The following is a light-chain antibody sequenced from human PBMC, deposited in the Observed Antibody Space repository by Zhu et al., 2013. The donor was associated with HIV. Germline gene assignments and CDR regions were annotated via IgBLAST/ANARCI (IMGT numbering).Light chain of an antibody. V-gene: IGLV2-8*01. J-gene: IGLJ2*01. CDR3: GTWDSSLSAVV. Sequence: QSALRQPPSASGSPGQSVTISCSGAISDIGGYNYISWYQQHPGEAPKLIIYEVTRRPSGVPDRFSGSKSGSTASLIVSGLRPEDVADYYCGTWDSSLSAVVFGGGTKLTVL. CDR2: EVT. CDR1: ISDIGGYNY.